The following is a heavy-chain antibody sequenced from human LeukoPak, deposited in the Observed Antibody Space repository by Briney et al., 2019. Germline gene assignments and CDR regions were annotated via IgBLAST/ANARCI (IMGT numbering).Heavy chain of an antibody. CDR2: IYYSGST. CDR3: ARAAGYSSSWRPNWFDP. D-gene: IGHD6-13*01. CDR1: GVSISSYY. Sequence: SETLSLTCTVSGVSISSYYWSWIRQPPGKGLEWIGYIYYSGSTNYNPSLKSRVTISVDTSKNQFSLKLSSVPAADTAVYYCARAAGYSSSWRPNWFDPWGQGTLVTVSS. V-gene: IGHV4-59*01. J-gene: IGHJ5*02.